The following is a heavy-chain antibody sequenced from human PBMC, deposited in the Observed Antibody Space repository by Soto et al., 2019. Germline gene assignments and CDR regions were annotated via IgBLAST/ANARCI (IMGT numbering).Heavy chain of an antibody. CDR1: GGTFSRLA. CDR2: IIPLSTTI. V-gene: IGHV1-69*01. J-gene: IGHJ4*02. Sequence: QVQLEQSGAEMKKPGSSVKVSCKPSGGTFSRLAIGWVRQAPGQGLEWMGRIIPLSTTINVARKFQGRLTLSADQSTRTVYMDLSSLRSDDTAVYYCAREPRGQFSYDRSAYGVEYWGQGTLVTVSS. D-gene: IGHD3-22*01. CDR3: AREPRGQFSYDRSAYGVEY.